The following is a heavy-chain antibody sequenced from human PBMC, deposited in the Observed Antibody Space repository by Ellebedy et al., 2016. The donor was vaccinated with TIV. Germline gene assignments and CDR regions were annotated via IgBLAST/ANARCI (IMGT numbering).Heavy chain of an antibody. Sequence: GESLKISCAASGFTFSSYWMIWVRQAPGKGLGWVANIKQDGSEKYYVESVKGRFTISRDNAKNSLYLQMNSLRAEDTAVYYCARDQRGITMVRATSDYWGQGTLVTVSS. J-gene: IGHJ4*02. D-gene: IGHD3-10*01. V-gene: IGHV3-7*01. CDR3: ARDQRGITMVRATSDY. CDR2: IKQDGSEK. CDR1: GFTFSSYW.